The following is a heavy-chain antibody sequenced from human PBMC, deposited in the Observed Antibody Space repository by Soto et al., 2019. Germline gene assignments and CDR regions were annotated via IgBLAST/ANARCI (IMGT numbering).Heavy chain of an antibody. CDR3: ARNRYYDSSGMAY. D-gene: IGHD3-22*01. Sequence: ASVKVSCKASGYTFTSYAMHWVRQAPGQRLEWMGWINAGNGNTKYSQKFQGRVTITRDTSASTAYMELSSLRSEDTAVYYCARNRYYDSSGMAYWGQGTLVTVSS. J-gene: IGHJ4*02. CDR2: INAGNGNT. CDR1: GYTFTSYA. V-gene: IGHV1-3*01.